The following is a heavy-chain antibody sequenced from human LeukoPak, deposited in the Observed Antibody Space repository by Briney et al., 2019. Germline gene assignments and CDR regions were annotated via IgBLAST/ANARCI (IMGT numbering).Heavy chain of an antibody. D-gene: IGHD5-12*01. CDR1: GYSFTNYW. J-gene: IGHJ4*02. CDR2: IYPGDSDT. V-gene: IGHV5-51*01. CDR3: ARQGTIVAGTLGTTFDY. Sequence: GESLKISCKASGYSFTNYWIGWVRQMPGKGLEWMGIIYPGDSDTKYSPSFQGQVTISADKSINTAYLQWSNLRASDTAMYYCARQGTIVAGTLGTTFDYWGQGTLVTVSS.